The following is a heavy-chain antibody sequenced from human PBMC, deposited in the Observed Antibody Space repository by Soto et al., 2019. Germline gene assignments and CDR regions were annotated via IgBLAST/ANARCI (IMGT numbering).Heavy chain of an antibody. CDR3: ASRYDSSDY. J-gene: IGHJ4*02. Sequence: QVQLLQSGAEGKKPGSSVKVSCKASGGTFSSYTISWVRQAPGQGLEWMGRIIPILGLANYAQKFQGRVTITADKSTRPAYMALRSLRSEDTAVYYCASRYDSSDYWGQGTLVTVSS. CDR2: IIPILGLA. CDR1: GGTFSSYT. V-gene: IGHV1-69*02. D-gene: IGHD3-22*01.